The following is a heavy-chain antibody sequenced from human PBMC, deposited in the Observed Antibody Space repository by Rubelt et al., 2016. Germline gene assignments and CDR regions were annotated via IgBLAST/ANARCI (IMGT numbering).Heavy chain of an antibody. J-gene: IGHJ5*02. D-gene: IGHD3-10*01. CDR1: GGSISTYY. Sequence: QVQLQESGPGLVKPSETLSLTCTVSGGSISTYYWSWIRQPPGKGLEWIGNIYYSGSTNYNPSLKSRLTISVDTSTSQFSLKLSSVNAADTALYYWARLRHYYGSGTYSGWFDPWGQGTLVTVSS. CDR2: IYYSGST. CDR3: ARLRHYYGSGTYSGWFDP. V-gene: IGHV4-59*01.